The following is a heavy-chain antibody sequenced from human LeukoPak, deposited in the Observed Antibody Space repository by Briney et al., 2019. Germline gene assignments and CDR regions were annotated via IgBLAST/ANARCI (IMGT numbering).Heavy chain of an antibody. CDR1: GFTFSSYG. J-gene: IGHJ2*01. Sequence: GGSLRLSCAASGFTFSSYGMHWVRQAPGKGLEWVSSITRTSSYIYYTDSMKGRFTISRDNAKKSLYLQMNTLRAEDTALYYCARAPSAGDYYPWYFDLWGRGTLVTVSS. D-gene: IGHD7-27*01. V-gene: IGHV3-21*01. CDR3: ARAPSAGDYYPWYFDL. CDR2: ITRTSSYI.